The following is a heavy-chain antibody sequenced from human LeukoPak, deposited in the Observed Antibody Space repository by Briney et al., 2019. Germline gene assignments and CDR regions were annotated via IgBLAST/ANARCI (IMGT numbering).Heavy chain of an antibody. J-gene: IGHJ6*04. D-gene: IGHD3-10*02. Sequence: GGSLRLSCAASGFTFSTYAMSWVRQAPGKGLEWVSVISGTGGRTYYADSVKGRFTISRDNSRNTLYVQMNSLRAEDAAVYYCAELGITMIGGVWGKGTTVTISS. V-gene: IGHV3-23*01. CDR3: AELGITMIGGV. CDR2: ISGTGGRT. CDR1: GFTFSTYA.